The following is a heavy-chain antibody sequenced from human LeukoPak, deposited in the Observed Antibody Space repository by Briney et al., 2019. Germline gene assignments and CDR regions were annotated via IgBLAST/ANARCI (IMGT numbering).Heavy chain of an antibody. CDR1: GGSISSAHYS. CDR2: IYSSGST. V-gene: IGHV4-61*02. J-gene: IGHJ4*02. D-gene: IGHD2-8*01. Sequence: SQTLSLTCTVSGGSISSAHYSWSWIRQPAGKGPEWIGRIYSSGSTNYNPSLKSRVTISVDTSKNQFSLKLSSVTAADTAVYHCARDPGGCSNGVCYLFDYWGQGTLVTVSS. CDR3: ARDPGGCSNGVCYLFDY.